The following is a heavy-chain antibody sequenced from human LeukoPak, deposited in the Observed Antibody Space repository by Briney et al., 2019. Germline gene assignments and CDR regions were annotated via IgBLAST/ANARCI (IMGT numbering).Heavy chain of an antibody. CDR3: ARGIQRSWPGVMGY. CDR1: GFTFSSYV. V-gene: IGHV3-23*01. J-gene: IGHJ4*02. Sequence: PGGSLRLSCAASGFTFSSYVMTWVRQAPGKGLEWVSAISGSGGSTYYADSVKGRFTISRDNSKNTLYLQMNSLRAEDTAVYYCARGIQRSWPGVMGYWGQGTLVTVSS. D-gene: IGHD6-13*01. CDR2: ISGSGGST.